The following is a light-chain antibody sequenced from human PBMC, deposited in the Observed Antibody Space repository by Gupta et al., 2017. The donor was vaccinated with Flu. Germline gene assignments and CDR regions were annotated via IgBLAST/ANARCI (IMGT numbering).Light chain of an antibody. J-gene: IGLJ2*01. CDR2: SLN. V-gene: IGLV1-44*01. CDR1: SPNLGRNT. Sequence: HSVPTHPPSASGTPGQRVTISCSGSSPNLGRNTVNWYQQVPGTAPKLLIYSLNQRPSGVPDRFSGSKSGTSASLAISGLQAEDEADYYCAAWDDSLNGVLFGGGTKLTVL. CDR3: AAWDDSLNGVL.